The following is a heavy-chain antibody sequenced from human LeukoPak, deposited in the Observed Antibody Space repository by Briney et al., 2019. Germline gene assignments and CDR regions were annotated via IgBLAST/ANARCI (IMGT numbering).Heavy chain of an antibody. CDR2: IYYSGST. CDR3: ARVPRITMVRANWFDP. Sequence: SETLSLTCTVSGGSISSGGYYWSWIRQHPGKGLEWIGYIYYSGSTYYNPSLKSRVTISVDTSKNQFSLKLSSVTAADTAVYYCARVPRITMVRANWFDPWGQGTLVTVSS. J-gene: IGHJ5*02. V-gene: IGHV4-31*03. CDR1: GGSISSGGYY. D-gene: IGHD3-10*01.